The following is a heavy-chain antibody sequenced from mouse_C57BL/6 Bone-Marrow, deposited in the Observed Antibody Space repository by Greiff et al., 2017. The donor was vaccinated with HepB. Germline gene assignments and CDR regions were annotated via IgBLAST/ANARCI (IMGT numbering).Heavy chain of an antibody. CDR2: INPNNGGT. CDR3: ASDYGSSYSYYFDY. D-gene: IGHD1-1*01. Sequence: EVQLQQSGPELVKPGASVKISCKASGYTFTDYYMNWVKQSHGKSLEWMGDINPNNGGTSYNQKFKGKATLTVDKSSSTAYMELRSLTSEDSAVYYCASDYGSSYSYYFDYWGQGTTLTVSS. CDR1: GYTFTDYY. V-gene: IGHV1-26*01. J-gene: IGHJ2*01.